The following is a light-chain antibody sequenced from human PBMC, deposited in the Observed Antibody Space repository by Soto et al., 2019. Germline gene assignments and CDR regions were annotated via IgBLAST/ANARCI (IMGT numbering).Light chain of an antibody. CDR3: CLYIGATAYV. V-gene: IGLV2-14*02. J-gene: IGLJ1*01. CDR2: DGH. Sequence: QSALAQPASVSGSPGQSITISCTGTSCFVGSFTLVSWYQQHPGKAPKVMISDGHRRPSGVPHRFSGSTSANSASLTISGQQDEDEAYYCSCLYIGATAYVFGTGTKLTVL. CDR1: SCFVGSFTL.